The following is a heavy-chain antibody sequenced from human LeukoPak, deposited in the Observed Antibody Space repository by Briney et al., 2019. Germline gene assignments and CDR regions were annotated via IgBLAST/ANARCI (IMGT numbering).Heavy chain of an antibody. Sequence: GGSLRLSCAASGFTFSDHYMDRVRQAPGKGLEWVGRTRNKANSYTTEYAASVKGRFTISRADSENSLYLQMNSLKTEDTAVYYCARVRYCSSTTCRGAFDIWGQGTMVTVSS. CDR2: TRNKANSYTT. J-gene: IGHJ3*02. CDR1: GFTFSDHY. CDR3: ARVRYCSSTTCRGAFDI. D-gene: IGHD2-2*01. V-gene: IGHV3-72*01.